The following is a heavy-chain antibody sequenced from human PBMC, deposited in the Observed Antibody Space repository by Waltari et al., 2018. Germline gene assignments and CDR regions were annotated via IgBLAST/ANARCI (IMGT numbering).Heavy chain of an antibody. D-gene: IGHD1-1*01. V-gene: IGHV3-30-3*01. J-gene: IGHJ6*02. CDR3: ANNLLVGIQPYYYYGMDV. Sequence: QVQLVESGGGVVQPGRSLRLSCAASGFTFSSYAMHWVRQAPGKGLEWVAVISDDGSNKYYADSVKGRFTISRDNSKNTLYLQMNSLRAEDTAVYYCANNLLVGIQPYYYYGMDVWGQGTTVTVSS. CDR2: ISDDGSNK. CDR1: GFTFSSYA.